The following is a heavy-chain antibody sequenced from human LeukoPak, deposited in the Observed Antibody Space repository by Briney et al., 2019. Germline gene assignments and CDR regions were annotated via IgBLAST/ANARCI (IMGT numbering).Heavy chain of an antibody. CDR3: AKDSLFWSGYAEAFDI. Sequence: PGGSLRLSCAASGFTFSSYAMSWVRQAPGKGLEWVSAISGSGGSTYYADSVKGRFTISRDNSKNTLYLQMNSLRAEDTAVYYCAKDSLFWSGYAEAFDIWGQGTMVTVSS. J-gene: IGHJ3*02. V-gene: IGHV3-23*01. D-gene: IGHD3-3*01. CDR1: GFTFSSYA. CDR2: ISGSGGST.